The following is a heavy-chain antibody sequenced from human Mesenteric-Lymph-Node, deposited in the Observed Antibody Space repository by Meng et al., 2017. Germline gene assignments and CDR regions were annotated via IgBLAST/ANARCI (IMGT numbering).Heavy chain of an antibody. Sequence: GGSLRLSCKGSGYSFTSYWIGWVRQMPGKGLEWMGIIYPGDSDTRYSPSFQGQVTISADKSISTAYLQWSSLKASDTAMYYCARFNGETLGHNMFDPWGQGTLVTVSS. CDR1: GYSFTSYW. CDR3: ARFNGETLGHNMFDP. D-gene: IGHD2-8*01. V-gene: IGHV5-51*01. J-gene: IGHJ5*02. CDR2: IYPGDSDT.